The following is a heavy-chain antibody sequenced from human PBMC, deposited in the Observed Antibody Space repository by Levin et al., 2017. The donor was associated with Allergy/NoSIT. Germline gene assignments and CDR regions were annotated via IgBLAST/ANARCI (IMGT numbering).Heavy chain of an antibody. D-gene: IGHD3-10*01. CDR1: GFTFSSYA. CDR2: ISGSGGST. V-gene: IGHV3-23*01. CDR3: AKDTFAGLRPLGAKLLDAFDI. Sequence: GGSLRLSCAASGFTFSSYAMSWVRQAPGKGLEWVSAISGSGGSTYYADSVKGRFTISRDNSKNTLYLQMNSLRAEDTAVYYCAKDTFAGLRPLGAKLLDAFDIWGQGTMVTVSS. J-gene: IGHJ3*02.